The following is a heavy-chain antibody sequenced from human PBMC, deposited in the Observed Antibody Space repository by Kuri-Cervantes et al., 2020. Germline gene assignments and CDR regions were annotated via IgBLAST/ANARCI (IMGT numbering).Heavy chain of an antibody. J-gene: IGHJ4*02. CDR2: INSDGSST. CDR1: GFTFSSYW. V-gene: IGHV3-74*01. CDR3: ARGPGGYSYVQT. D-gene: IGHD5-18*01. Sequence: GESLKISCAASGFTFSSYWHWVRQAPGKGLVWVSRINSDGSSTSYADSVKGRFTISRDNAKNTLYVQMNSLRAEDTAVYYCARGPGGYSYVQTWGQGTLVTVSS.